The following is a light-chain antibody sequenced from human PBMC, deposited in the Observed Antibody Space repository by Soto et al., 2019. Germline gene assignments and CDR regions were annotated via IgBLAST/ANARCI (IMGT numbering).Light chain of an antibody. Sequence: QYVLPQPPSASGTTGQRVTISCSGSSSNIGSNYVYWYQQLPGTAPKLLIYSNNQRPSGVPDRFSGSKSGTSASLAISWLRSEDEADYYCAAWDDSLSGRYVFGTGIKVTVL. J-gene: IGLJ1*01. CDR3: AAWDDSLSGRYV. CDR1: SSNIGSNY. CDR2: SNN. V-gene: IGLV1-47*02.